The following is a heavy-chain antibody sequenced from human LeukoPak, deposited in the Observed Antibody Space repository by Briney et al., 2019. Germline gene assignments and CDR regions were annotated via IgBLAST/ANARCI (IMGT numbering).Heavy chain of an antibody. Sequence: PGGSLRLSCAASGFTFSSYSMNWVRQAPGKGLEWVSSISSSSSYINYADSVKGRFTISRDNAKTSLYLQMNSLRAEDTAVYYCARAYGARYYYYGMDVWGQGTTVTVSS. CDR3: ARAYGARYYYYGMDV. D-gene: IGHD4/OR15-4a*01. CDR1: GFTFSSYS. CDR2: ISSSSSYI. J-gene: IGHJ6*02. V-gene: IGHV3-21*01.